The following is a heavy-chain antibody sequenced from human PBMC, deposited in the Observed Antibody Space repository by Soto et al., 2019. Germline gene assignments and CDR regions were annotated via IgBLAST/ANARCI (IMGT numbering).Heavy chain of an antibody. CDR3: ARDYYDSSGYYPGPLFDY. Sequence: EASVKVSCKASGGTFSSYAISWVRQAPGQGLEWMGGIIPIFGTANYAQKFQGRVTITADKSTSTAYMELSSLRSEDTAVYYCARDYYDSSGYYPGPLFDYWGQGTLVTVSS. J-gene: IGHJ4*02. V-gene: IGHV1-69*06. D-gene: IGHD3-22*01. CDR1: GGTFSSYA. CDR2: IIPIFGTA.